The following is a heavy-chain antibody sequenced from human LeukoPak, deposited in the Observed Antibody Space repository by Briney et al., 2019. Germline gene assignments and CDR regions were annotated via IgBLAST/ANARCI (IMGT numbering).Heavy chain of an antibody. CDR2: ISESDGST. D-gene: IGHD5/OR15-5a*01. CDR3: AKRRVVSTNLYFDD. J-gene: IGHJ4*02. CDR1: GFTFSSYA. Sequence: HPGGSLRLSCAASGFTFSSYAMSWVRQAPGKGLEWVSSISESDGSTCYTDSVKGRFTISRDNSKNTLYLQIDSLRGEDTAVYYCAKRRVVSTNLYFDDWGQGTLVTVSS. V-gene: IGHV3-23*01.